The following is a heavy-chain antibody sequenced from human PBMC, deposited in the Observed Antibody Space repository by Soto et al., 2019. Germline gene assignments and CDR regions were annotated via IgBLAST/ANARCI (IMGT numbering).Heavy chain of an antibody. CDR3: ARQAASYCSGGSCYFNWFDP. J-gene: IGHJ5*02. Sequence: PSETLSLTCAVYGGSFSGYYWSWIRQPPGKGLEWIGEINHSGSTNYNPSLKSRVTITVDTSKNQFSLKLSSVTAADTAVYYCARQAASYCSGGSCYFNWFDPWGQGTLVTVSS. D-gene: IGHD2-15*01. CDR2: INHSGST. CDR1: GGSFSGYY. V-gene: IGHV4-34*01.